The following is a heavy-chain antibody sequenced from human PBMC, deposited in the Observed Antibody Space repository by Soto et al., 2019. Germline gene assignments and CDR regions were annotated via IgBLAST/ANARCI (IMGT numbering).Heavy chain of an antibody. J-gene: IGHJ4*02. CDR3: AKVDVSTAGSFDY. CDR2: INPSGDST. D-gene: IGHD6-13*01. Sequence: SLRLSCVASGFTFSRHGLSWVRQAPGKGLEWVSTINPSGDSTFYADSVKGRFTISRDNSKNTVYLQMNSLSVGDTAVYLCAKVDVSTAGSFDYWGQGALVTVSS. CDR1: GFTFSRHG. V-gene: IGHV3-23*01.